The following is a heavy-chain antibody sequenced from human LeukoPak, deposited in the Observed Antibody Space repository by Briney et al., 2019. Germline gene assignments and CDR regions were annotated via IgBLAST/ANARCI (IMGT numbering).Heavy chain of an antibody. CDR3: ARDVGYFDY. J-gene: IGHJ4*02. Sequence: PSETLSLTCTVSGGSISSYYWSWIRQPPGKGLEWIGYIYYSGSTNYNPSLKSRVTMSVDTSKNQFSLRLSSVTAADTAVYYCARDVGYFDYWGQGTLVTVSS. V-gene: IGHV4-59*12. CDR2: IYYSGST. CDR1: GGSISSYY.